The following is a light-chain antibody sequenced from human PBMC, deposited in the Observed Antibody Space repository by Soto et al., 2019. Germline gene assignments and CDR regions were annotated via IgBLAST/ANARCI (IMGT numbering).Light chain of an antibody. Sequence: EIVLTQSPGTLSLSPGERATLSCRASQSVSSSYLAWYQQKPGQAPRLLIYGASSRPTGIPDRFSGSGSGTDFTLTISRLEPEDFAVYYCQQYSSYQYTFGQGTKLEIK. V-gene: IGKV3-20*01. CDR2: GAS. CDR1: QSVSSSY. J-gene: IGKJ2*01. CDR3: QQYSSYQYT.